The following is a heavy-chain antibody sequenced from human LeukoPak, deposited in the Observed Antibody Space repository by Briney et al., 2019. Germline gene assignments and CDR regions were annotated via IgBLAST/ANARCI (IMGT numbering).Heavy chain of an antibody. CDR2: IYSGGST. D-gene: IGHD6-19*01. V-gene: IGHV3-66*01. Sequence: GGSLRLSCAASGFTVSSNYMSWVRQAPGKGLEWVSVIYSGGSTSYADSVKGRFTISRDNSKNTLYLQMNSLRAEDTAVYYCAITKSSGWYSFVYWGQGTLVTVSS. CDR3: AITKSSGWYSFVY. CDR1: GFTVSSNY. J-gene: IGHJ4*02.